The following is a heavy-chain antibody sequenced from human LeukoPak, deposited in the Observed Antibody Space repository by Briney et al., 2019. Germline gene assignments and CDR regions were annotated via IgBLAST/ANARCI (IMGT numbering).Heavy chain of an antibody. Sequence: GESLKISCKASGYSFTTHWIGWVRQMPGKGLEWMGIIYPGDSDTRYSPSFQGHVTISADKSISTAYLQWSSLKASDTAMYYCARHAETGLWFDPWGQGTLVTVSS. CDR3: ARHAETGLWFDP. V-gene: IGHV5-51*01. J-gene: IGHJ5*02. D-gene: IGHD1-1*01. CDR1: GYSFTTHW. CDR2: IYPGDSDT.